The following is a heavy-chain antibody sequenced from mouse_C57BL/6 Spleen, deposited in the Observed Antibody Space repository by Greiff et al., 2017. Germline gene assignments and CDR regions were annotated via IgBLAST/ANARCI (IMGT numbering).Heavy chain of an antibody. Sequence: QVQLQQPGAELVKPGASVKLSCKASGYTFTSYWMHWVKQRPGRGLEWIGGIDPNSGGTKYNEKFKSKATLTVDKPSSTAYMQLSSLTSEDSAVYYCARSRVYGNPGYFDYWGQGTTLTVSS. CDR3: ARSRVYGNPGYFDY. CDR1: GYTFTSYW. D-gene: IGHD2-1*01. CDR2: IDPNSGGT. J-gene: IGHJ2*01. V-gene: IGHV1-72*01.